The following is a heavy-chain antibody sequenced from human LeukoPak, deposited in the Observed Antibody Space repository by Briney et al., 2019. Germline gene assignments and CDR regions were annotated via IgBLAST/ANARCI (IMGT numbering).Heavy chain of an antibody. CDR3: ASAPRASVPPPFDY. CDR1: GFIFSNYA. V-gene: IGHV3-23*01. CDR2: ISNSGDSI. J-gene: IGHJ4*02. D-gene: IGHD3-10*01. Sequence: PGGSLRLSCAASGFIFSNYALSWVRQTPGKGPEWVSGISNSGDSIYYADSVKGRFTISRDNSKNTLFLQMSSLRVEDTAVYYCASAPRASVPPPFDYWGQGAQVTVSS.